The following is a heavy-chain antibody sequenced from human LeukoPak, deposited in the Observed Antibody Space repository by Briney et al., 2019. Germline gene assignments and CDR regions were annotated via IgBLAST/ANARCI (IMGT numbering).Heavy chain of an antibody. CDR3: TCPSAAGPN. CDR2: IKRDGGQK. Sequence: GGSLRLSCAASGFTFSSYWMSWVRQAPGKGLEWVANIKRDGGQKYYVDSVKGRFTISRDNAKNSLYLQMNSLRAEDTAMYYCTCPSAAGPNWGQGTLVTVSS. V-gene: IGHV3-7*03. CDR1: GFTFSSYW. D-gene: IGHD6-13*01. J-gene: IGHJ4*02.